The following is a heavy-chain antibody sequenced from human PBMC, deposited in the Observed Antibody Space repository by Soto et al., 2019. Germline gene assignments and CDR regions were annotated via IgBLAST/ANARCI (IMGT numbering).Heavy chain of an antibody. CDR3: ARQYAPLRFLEWLGPAYFDY. CDR1: GGSISSSSYY. D-gene: IGHD3-3*01. CDR2: IYYSGST. J-gene: IGHJ4*02. V-gene: IGHV4-39*01. Sequence: PSETLSLTCTVSGGSISSSSYYWGWIRQPPGKGLEWIGSIYYSGSTYYNPSLKSRVTISVDTSKNQFSLKLSSVTAADTAVYYCARQYAPLRFLEWLGPAYFDYWGQGTLVTVSS.